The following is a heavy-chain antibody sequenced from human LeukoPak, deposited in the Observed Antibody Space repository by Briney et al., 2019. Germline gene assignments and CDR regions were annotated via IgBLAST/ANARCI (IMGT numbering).Heavy chain of an antibody. CDR1: GYTFTNYH. J-gene: IGHJ4*02. CDR2: IRAFYYNT. V-gene: IGHV1-18*01. Sequence: ASVTVSCKASGYTFTNYHITWVRQAPGHRLEGMGWIRAFYYNTNSAYNLRGRITLTIEMYTSTDYMSVRRLPSAAPAIYYCSRVPNSSGYSYIDYGGEGTLVTVSS. CDR3: SRVPNSSGYSYIDY. D-gene: IGHD3-22*01.